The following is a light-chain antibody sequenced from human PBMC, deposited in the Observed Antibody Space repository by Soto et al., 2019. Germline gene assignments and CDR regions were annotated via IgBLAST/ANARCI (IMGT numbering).Light chain of an antibody. Sequence: DIVLTQSPGTLSLSPGESATLSCRASQSVSSNYLAWYQQKPGQAPRLLIHGASSRATGIPDRFSGSGSETDFTLTISRLEPEDFAVYYCQRYGTSLTWTFGQGTKVDIK. V-gene: IGKV3-20*01. CDR1: QSVSSNY. J-gene: IGKJ1*01. CDR3: QRYGTSLTWT. CDR2: GAS.